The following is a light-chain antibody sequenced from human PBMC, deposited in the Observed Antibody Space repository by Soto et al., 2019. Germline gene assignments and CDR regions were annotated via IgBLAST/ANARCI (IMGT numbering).Light chain of an antibody. Sequence: EIVLTQSPATLSLSPGERATLSCRASQTVSNYLLWYQQKPGQAPRLLIYDASNRATGIPARFSGSGSETDFTLSVNRLEPEDVAVYYCQQYGSTPYTFGQGTKVDIK. V-gene: IGKV3-11*01. CDR2: DAS. CDR3: QQYGSTPYT. CDR1: QTVSNY. J-gene: IGKJ2*01.